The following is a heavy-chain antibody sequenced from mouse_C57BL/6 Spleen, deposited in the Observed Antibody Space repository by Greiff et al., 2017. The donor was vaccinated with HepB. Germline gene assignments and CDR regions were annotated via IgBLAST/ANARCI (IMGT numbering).Heavy chain of an antibody. CDR2: IYPGSGNT. Sequence: QVQLQQSGAELVRPGASVKLSCKASGYTFTDYYINWVKQRPGQGLEWIARIYPGSGNTYYNEKFKGKATLTAEKSSSTAYMQLSSLTSEDSAVYFCARNYDGYYPAWFAYWGQGTLVTVSA. J-gene: IGHJ3*01. V-gene: IGHV1-76*01. D-gene: IGHD2-3*01. CDR3: ARNYDGYYPAWFAY. CDR1: GYTFTDYY.